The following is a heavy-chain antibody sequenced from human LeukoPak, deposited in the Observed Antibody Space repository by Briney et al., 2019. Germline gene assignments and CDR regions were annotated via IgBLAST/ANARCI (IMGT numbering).Heavy chain of an antibody. CDR3: ARGMAVAGTRDY. J-gene: IGHJ4*02. CDR2: INHSGST. Sequence: SETLSLTCAVYGGSFSGYYWSWIRQPPGKGLEWIGEINHSGSTNYNPSLKSRVTISVDTSKNQFSLKLSSVTAADTAVYYCARGMAVAGTRDYWGQGTLGTVSS. V-gene: IGHV4-34*01. D-gene: IGHD6-19*01. CDR1: GGSFSGYY.